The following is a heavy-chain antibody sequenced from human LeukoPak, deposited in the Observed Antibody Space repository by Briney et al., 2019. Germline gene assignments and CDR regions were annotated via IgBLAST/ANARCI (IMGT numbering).Heavy chain of an antibody. Sequence: GGSLRLSCAASGFTFDDYAMHWVRQAPGKGLEWVSLISWDGGSTYYADSVKGRFTISRDNSKNSLYLQMNSLRTEDTALYYCAKGPITGYSGYDYYFDYWGQGTLVTVSS. V-gene: IGHV3-43*01. D-gene: IGHD5-12*01. CDR3: AKGPITGYSGYDYYFDY. CDR1: GFTFDDYA. J-gene: IGHJ4*02. CDR2: ISWDGGST.